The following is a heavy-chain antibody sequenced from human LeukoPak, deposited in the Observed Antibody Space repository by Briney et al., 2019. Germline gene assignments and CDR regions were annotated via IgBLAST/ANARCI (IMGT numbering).Heavy chain of an antibody. D-gene: IGHD3-10*01. Sequence: SETLSLTCTVSGGSISSNSYYWGWIRQPPGKGLEWIGSIYYSGSTYYNPSLRSRATISVDTSKNQFSLKLRSVTAADTSMYYCARWFGETYYFDYWGQGILVTVSS. CDR1: GGSISSNSYY. CDR2: IYYSGST. CDR3: ARWFGETYYFDY. J-gene: IGHJ4*02. V-gene: IGHV4-39*07.